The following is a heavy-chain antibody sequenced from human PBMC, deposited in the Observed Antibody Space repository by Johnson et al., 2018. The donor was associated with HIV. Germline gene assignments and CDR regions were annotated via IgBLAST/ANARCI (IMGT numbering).Heavy chain of an antibody. CDR3: ASLSSSGAFDI. D-gene: IGHD6-6*01. CDR1: GFTFSSHG. CDR2: IRYDGSNK. Sequence: HVQLVDSGGCVVQPGGSLRLSCAASGFTFSSHGMHWVRQAPGKGLAWVAFIRYDGSNKYYVDSVKGRFTISSDNAKNSLYLQMNSLRAEDTAVYYCASLSSSGAFDIWGQGTMVTVSS. V-gene: IGHV3-30*02. J-gene: IGHJ3*02.